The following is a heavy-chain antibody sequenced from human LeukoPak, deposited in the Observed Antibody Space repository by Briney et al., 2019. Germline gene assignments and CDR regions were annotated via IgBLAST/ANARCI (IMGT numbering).Heavy chain of an antibody. CDR2: MNPNSGDT. D-gene: IGHD2-2*01. V-gene: IGHV1-2*02. CDR1: VYTFTNFY. Sequence: ASVKVSCKASVYTFTNFYIHWVRQAPGQGLEWMGWMNPNSGDTSYAREFQDRVTMTRDTSLSTAYMELSRLRSDDTAVYFCARGPINCIFTNCYVDYWGQGTLVTVSS. J-gene: IGHJ4*02. CDR3: ARGPINCIFTNCYVDY.